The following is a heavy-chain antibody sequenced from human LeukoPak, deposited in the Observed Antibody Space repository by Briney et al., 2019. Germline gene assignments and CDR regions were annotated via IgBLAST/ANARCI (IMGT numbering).Heavy chain of an antibody. J-gene: IGHJ4*02. CDR2: VYTSGST. CDR1: GASISSGSYY. V-gene: IGHV4-61*02. Sequence: SETLSLTCTVSGASISSGSYYWSWIRQPAGKGLEWIGRVYTSGSTNYNPSLKSRVNISLDTPKNQFSLKLISVTAADTAVYFCARSRTYYYDSSGYFPFDYWGQGTLVTVSS. D-gene: IGHD3-22*01. CDR3: ARSRTYYYDSSGYFPFDY.